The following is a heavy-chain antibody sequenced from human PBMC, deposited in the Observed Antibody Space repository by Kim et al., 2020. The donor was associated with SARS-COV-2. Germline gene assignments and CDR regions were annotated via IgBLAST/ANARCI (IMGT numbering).Heavy chain of an antibody. J-gene: IGHJ4*02. CDR2: IYPDGYP. CDR3: GRLDFGDDY. V-gene: IGHV3-53*01. D-gene: IGHD4-17*01. Sequence: GGSLRLSCAASGFTVSSYVMSWVRQTPGKGLVWVSLIYPDGYPYYADSVKGRFTISRDTSESTLYLQMNSLRADDTAVYYCGRLDFGDDYWGQGTLVTVSS. CDR1: GFTVSSYV.